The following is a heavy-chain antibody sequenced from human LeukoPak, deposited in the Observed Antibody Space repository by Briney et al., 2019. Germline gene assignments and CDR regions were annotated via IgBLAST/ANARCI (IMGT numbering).Heavy chain of an antibody. CDR1: GFTFSDYY. V-gene: IGHV3-23*01. CDR3: AKDRGAFLGCSGGSCYPSYYFDY. D-gene: IGHD2-15*01. Sequence: PGGSLRLSCAASGFTFSDYYMSWVRQAPGKGLEWVSAISGSGGSTYYADSVKGRFTISRDNSKNTLYLQMNSLRAEDTAVYYCAKDRGAFLGCSGGSCYPSYYFDYWGQGTLVTVSS. J-gene: IGHJ4*02. CDR2: ISGSGGST.